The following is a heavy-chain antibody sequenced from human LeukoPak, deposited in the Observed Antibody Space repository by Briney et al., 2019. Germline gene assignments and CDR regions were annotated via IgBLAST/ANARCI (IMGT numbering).Heavy chain of an antibody. CDR3: AKDSGGSAWPKYFDY. Sequence: GGSLRLSCAASGFTFINYAMSWVRQAPGKGPEGVSTVSHSGGNTYHADSVKGRFTISRDNSKNTLYLQMDSLRAEDTAVYYCAKDSGGSAWPKYFDYWGQGSLVTVSS. V-gene: IGHV3-23*01. D-gene: IGHD2-15*01. CDR2: VSHSGGNT. CDR1: GFTFINYA. J-gene: IGHJ4*02.